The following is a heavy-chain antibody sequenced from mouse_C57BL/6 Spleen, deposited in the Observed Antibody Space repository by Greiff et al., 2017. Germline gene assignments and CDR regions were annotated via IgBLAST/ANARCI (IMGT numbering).Heavy chain of an antibody. Sequence: QVQLQQSGAELVMPGASVKLSCKASGYTFTSYWMHWVKQRPGQGLEWIGEIDPSDSYTNYNQKFKGKSTLTVDKSSSTAYMQLSSLTSEDSAVYNCARRPYYNGSSYGVMDYRGQGTSVTVSS. V-gene: IGHV1-69*01. CDR3: ARRPYYNGSSYGVMDY. J-gene: IGHJ4*01. CDR2: IDPSDSYT. D-gene: IGHD1-1*01. CDR1: GYTFTSYW.